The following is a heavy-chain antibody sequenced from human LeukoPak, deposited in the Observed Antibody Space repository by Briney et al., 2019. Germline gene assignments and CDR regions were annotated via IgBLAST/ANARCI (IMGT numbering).Heavy chain of an antibody. V-gene: IGHV7-4-1*02. J-gene: IGHJ4*02. CDR1: GYTFTSYA. CDR2: INTNTGNP. CDR3: ARVSPNTVTAFGF. Sequence: GASVKVSCKASGYTFTSYAMNWVRQAPGQGLEWMGWINTNTGNPTYAQGFTGRFVFSLDTSVSTAYLRISSLKAEDTAIYYCARVSPNTVTAFGFWGQGTLVTVSS. D-gene: IGHD4-17*01.